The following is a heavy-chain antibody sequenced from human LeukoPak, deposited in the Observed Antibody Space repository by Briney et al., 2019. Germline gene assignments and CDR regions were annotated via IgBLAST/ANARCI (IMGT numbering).Heavy chain of an antibody. CDR3: ARWYSSGWSGFDY. CDR2: INPNSGGT. V-gene: IGHV1-2*02. Sequence: ASVKVSCKASGHTFTGYYMHWVRQAPGQGLEWMGWINPNSGGTNYAQKFQGRVTMTRDTSISTAYMELSRLRSDDTAVYYCARWYSSGWSGFDYWGQGTLVTVSS. D-gene: IGHD6-19*01. CDR1: GHTFTGYY. J-gene: IGHJ4*02.